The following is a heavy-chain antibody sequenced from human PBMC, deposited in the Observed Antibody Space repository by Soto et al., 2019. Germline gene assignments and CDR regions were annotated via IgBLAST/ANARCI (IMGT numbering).Heavy chain of an antibody. J-gene: IGHJ5*02. V-gene: IGHV1-3*01. CDR3: AREKCLPHHWFAP. CDR2: INAGNGNT. CDR1: GYTFTSYA. Sequence: ASVKVSCKASGYTFTSYAMHWGRQAPGQRLEWMGWINAGNGNTKYSQKFQGRVTITRDTSASTAYMELSSLRSEDTAVYYCAREKCLPHHWFAPWGQGTLVTVSS.